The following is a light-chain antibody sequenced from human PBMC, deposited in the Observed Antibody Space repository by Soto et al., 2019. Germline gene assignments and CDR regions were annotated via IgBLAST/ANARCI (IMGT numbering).Light chain of an antibody. V-gene: IGLV2-14*01. CDR1: SSDVGRYNY. CDR2: EVS. CDR3: SSYTTTSTRV. J-gene: IGLJ3*02. Sequence: QSALTQPASVSGSPGQSITISCTGTSSDVGRYNYVSWYQQHPGKAPKLMIYEVSNRPSGVSNRFSGSKSGNTASLTISGLQAEDEADYYCSSYTTTSTRVFGGGTKLTLL.